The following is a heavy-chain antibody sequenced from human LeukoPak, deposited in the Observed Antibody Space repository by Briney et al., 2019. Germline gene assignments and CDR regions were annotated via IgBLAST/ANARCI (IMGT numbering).Heavy chain of an antibody. CDR2: INHSGST. V-gene: IGHV4-34*01. CDR3: ARVGYCSSTSCYEDMDV. D-gene: IGHD2-2*01. Sequence: SETLSLTCAVYGGSFSGYYWSWIRQPPGKGLEWIGEINHSGSTNYNPSLKSRVTTSVDTSKNQFSLKLSSVTAADTAVYYCARVGYCSSTSCYEDMDVWGKGTTVTVSS. J-gene: IGHJ6*03. CDR1: GGSFSGYY.